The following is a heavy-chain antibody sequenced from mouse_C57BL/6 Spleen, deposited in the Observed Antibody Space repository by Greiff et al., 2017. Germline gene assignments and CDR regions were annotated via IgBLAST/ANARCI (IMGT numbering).Heavy chain of an antibody. J-gene: IGHJ4*01. CDR3: AKWSEGDYDGYYAMDY. CDR1: GFSLTSYG. V-gene: IGHV2-3*01. Sequence: VKVVESGPGLVAPSQSLSITCTVSGFSLTSYGVSWVRQPPGKGLEWLGVIWGDGSTNYHSALISRLSISKDNSKSQVFLKLNSLQTDDTATYYCAKWSEGDYDGYYAMDYWGQGTSVTVSS. D-gene: IGHD2-4*01. CDR2: IWGDGST.